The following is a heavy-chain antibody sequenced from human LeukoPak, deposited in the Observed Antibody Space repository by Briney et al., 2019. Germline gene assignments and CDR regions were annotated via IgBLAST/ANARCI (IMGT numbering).Heavy chain of an antibody. Sequence: GRSLRLSCAASGFTFSNYGMHWVRQAPGKGLEWVAVISYDGSNKYYADSVKGRFTISRDNSKNTLYLQMNSLRTEDTAVYYCAKDGETSIAAAGYFHHWGQGTLVTVSS. CDR1: GFTFSNYG. V-gene: IGHV3-30*18. J-gene: IGHJ1*01. CDR2: ISYDGSNK. CDR3: AKDGETSIAAAGYFHH. D-gene: IGHD6-13*01.